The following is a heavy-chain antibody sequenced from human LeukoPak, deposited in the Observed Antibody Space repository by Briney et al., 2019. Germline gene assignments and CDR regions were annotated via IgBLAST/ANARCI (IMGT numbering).Heavy chain of an antibody. Sequence: ASVKVSCKASGYTFTNYDINWVRQATGQGLAWMGWMNPDSGKTGYAQKFQGRVTLTRNTSISTAYMELSSLRSEDTAVYYCARGVDSSSWYRFHYWGQGTLVTVSS. CDR2: MNPDSGKT. CDR3: ARGVDSSSWYRFHY. V-gene: IGHV1-8*03. D-gene: IGHD3-22*01. CDR1: GYTFTNYD. J-gene: IGHJ4*02.